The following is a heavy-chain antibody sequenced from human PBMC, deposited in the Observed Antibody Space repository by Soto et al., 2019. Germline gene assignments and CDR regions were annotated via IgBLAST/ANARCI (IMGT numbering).Heavy chain of an antibody. CDR3: AREAYYYDSSGYYHKGVFDY. D-gene: IGHD3-22*01. Sequence: NPSETLSLTCTVSGGSISSYYWSWIRQPPGKGLEWIGYIYYSGSTNYNPSLKSRVTISVDTSKNQFSLKLSSVTAADTAVYYCAREAYYYDSSGYYHKGVFDYWGQGTLVTVSS. CDR2: IYYSGST. J-gene: IGHJ4*02. V-gene: IGHV4-59*01. CDR1: GGSISSYY.